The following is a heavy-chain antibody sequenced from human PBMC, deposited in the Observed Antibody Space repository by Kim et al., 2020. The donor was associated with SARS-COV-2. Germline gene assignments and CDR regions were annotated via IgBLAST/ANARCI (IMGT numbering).Heavy chain of an antibody. D-gene: IGHD5-18*01. CDR3: ARQGLYTAMVDDAFDI. J-gene: IGHJ3*02. V-gene: IGHV4-39*07. Sequence: SGKSRVTISVDTSKNQCSLKLSSVTAADTAVYYCARQGLYTAMVDDAFDIWGQGTMVTVSS.